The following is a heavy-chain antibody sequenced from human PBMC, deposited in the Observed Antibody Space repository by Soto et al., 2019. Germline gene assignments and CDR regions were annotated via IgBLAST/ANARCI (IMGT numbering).Heavy chain of an antibody. J-gene: IGHJ6*02. D-gene: IGHD5-18*01. CDR1: GGTFSSYA. V-gene: IGHV1-69*13. CDR2: IIPIFGTA. CDR3: ARVTARGYYYGMDV. Sequence: ASVKVSCKASGGTFSSYAISWVRQAPGQGLEWMGGIIPIFGTANYAQKFQGRVTITADESTSTAYMELSSLRSEDTAVYYCARVTARGYYYGMDVWGQGTTVTVSS.